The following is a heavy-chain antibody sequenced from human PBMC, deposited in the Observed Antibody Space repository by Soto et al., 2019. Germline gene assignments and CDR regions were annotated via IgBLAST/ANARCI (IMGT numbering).Heavy chain of an antibody. J-gene: IGHJ6*02. CDR2: IYYSGST. CDR1: GGSISSYY. CDR3: AREGATVVTEDYYYYYGMDV. D-gene: IGHD4-17*01. Sequence: ETLSLTCTVSGGSISSYYWSWIRQPPGKGLEWIGYIYYSGSTNYNPSLKSRVTISVDTSKNQFSLKLSSVTAADTAVYYCAREGATVVTEDYYYYYGMDVWGQGTTVTVSS. V-gene: IGHV4-59*01.